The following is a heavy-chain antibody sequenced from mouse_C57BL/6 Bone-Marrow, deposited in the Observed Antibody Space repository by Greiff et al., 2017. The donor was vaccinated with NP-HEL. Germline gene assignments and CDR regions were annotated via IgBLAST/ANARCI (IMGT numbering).Heavy chain of an antibody. CDR1: GYTFTSYW. D-gene: IGHD2-3*01. V-gene: IGHV1-55*01. Sequence: QVQLQQPGAELVKPGASVKMSCKASGYTFTSYWITWVKQRPGQGLKWIGDIYPGSGSTNYNEKFKSKATLTVDTSSSTAYMQLSSLTSEDSAVYYCARDDGYYYYAMDYWGQGTSVTVSS. J-gene: IGHJ4*01. CDR3: ARDDGYYYYAMDY. CDR2: IYPGSGST.